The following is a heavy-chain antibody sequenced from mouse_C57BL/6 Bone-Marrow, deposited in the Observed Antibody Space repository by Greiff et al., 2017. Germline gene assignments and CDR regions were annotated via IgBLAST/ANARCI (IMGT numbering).Heavy chain of an antibody. CDR3: ARNGGYRAWFAY. J-gene: IGHJ3*01. CDR2: INPYNGGT. Sequence: LQQSGPVLVKPGASVKMSCKASGYTFTDYYMNWVKQSHGKSLEWIGVINPYNGGTSYNQKFKGKATLTVDKSSSTAYMELNSLTSEDSAVYYCARNGGYRAWFAYWGQGTLVTVSA. D-gene: IGHD2-3*01. V-gene: IGHV1-19*01. CDR1: GYTFTDYY.